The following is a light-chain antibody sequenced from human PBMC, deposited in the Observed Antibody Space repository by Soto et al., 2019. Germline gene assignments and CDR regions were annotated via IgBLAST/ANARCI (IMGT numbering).Light chain of an antibody. V-gene: IGLV2-11*01. CDR1: YSDVGGYKY. CDR2: DVT. J-gene: IGLJ1*01. Sequence: QSALTQPRSVSGSPGQSVTISCTGTYSDVGGYKYVSWYQQHPGKAPKLMISDVTERPSGVPDRFSGSKSGNTASLTIPGLQAEDEADYYCCSYAGKYTYVFGTGTKSPS. CDR3: CSYAGKYTYV.